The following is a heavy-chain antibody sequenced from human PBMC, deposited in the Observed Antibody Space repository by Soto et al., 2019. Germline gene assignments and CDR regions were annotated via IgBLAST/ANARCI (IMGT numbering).Heavy chain of an antibody. V-gene: IGHV3-48*02. CDR2: ISSSSSSTI. CDR3: ARDSSGYSVTEIDY. J-gene: IGHJ4*02. CDR1: GFTFSSYS. Sequence: GGSLSLSCAASGFTFSSYSMNWVRQAPGKGLEWVSYISSSSSSTIYYADSVKGRFTISRDNAKNSLYLQMNSLRDEDTAVYYCARDSSGYSVTEIDYWGQGTLVTVSS. D-gene: IGHD3-22*01.